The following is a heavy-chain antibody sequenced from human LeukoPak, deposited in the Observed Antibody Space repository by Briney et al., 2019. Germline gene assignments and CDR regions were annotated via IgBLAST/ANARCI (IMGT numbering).Heavy chain of an antibody. Sequence: PSETLSLTCTVSGGSISSGDYYWSWIRQPPGKGLEWIGYIYYSGSTYYNPSLKSRVTISVDTSKNQFSLKLSSVTAADTAVYYCAKDRGAYDILTGYYLSPNWFDPWGQGTLVTVSS. V-gene: IGHV4-30-4*01. D-gene: IGHD3-9*01. J-gene: IGHJ5*02. CDR1: GGSISSGDYY. CDR3: AKDRGAYDILTGYYLSPNWFDP. CDR2: IYYSGST.